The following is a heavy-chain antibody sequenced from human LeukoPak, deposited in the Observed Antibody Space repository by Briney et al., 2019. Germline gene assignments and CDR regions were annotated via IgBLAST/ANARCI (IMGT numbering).Heavy chain of an antibody. CDR3: AGGRTPGDY. D-gene: IGHD1-1*01. Sequence: PGGALRLSCAASGFTFSSYWRSWVRQAPAKGQEWEANIKQDGSENNYVDSVKGRFTISREHAKHSLYLQMNSLRAEDTAVYYCAGGRTPGDYWGQGTLVTVSS. CDR1: GFTFSSYW. CDR2: IKQDGSEN. V-gene: IGHV3-7*01. J-gene: IGHJ4*02.